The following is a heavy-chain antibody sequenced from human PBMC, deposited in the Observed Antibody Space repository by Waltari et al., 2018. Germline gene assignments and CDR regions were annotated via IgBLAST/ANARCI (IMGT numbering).Heavy chain of an antibody. CDR2: IIPIFGTA. D-gene: IGHD5-12*01. CDR3: ARGGWLRRNYFDY. V-gene: IGHV1-69*08. Sequence: VQLVQSGAEVKKPGYSVKVSCRASGGTFSSYPISWVRQAPGQGLEWMGRIIPIFGTANYAQKFQGRVTITADKSTSTAYMELGSLRSEDTAVYYCARGGWLRRNYFDYWGQGTLVTVSS. CDR1: GGTFSSYP. J-gene: IGHJ4*02.